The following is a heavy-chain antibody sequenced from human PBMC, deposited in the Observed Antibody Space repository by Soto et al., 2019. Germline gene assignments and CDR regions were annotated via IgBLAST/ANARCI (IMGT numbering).Heavy chain of an antibody. Sequence: PSETLSLTCTVSGGSISSGGYYWSWIRQHPGKGLEWIGYIYYSGSTYYNPSLKSRVTISVDTSKNQFSLKLSSVTAADTAVYYCASLTAFSSLYFDYWGQGTLVTVSS. D-gene: IGHD2-21*02. J-gene: IGHJ4*02. V-gene: IGHV4-31*03. CDR1: GGSISSGGYY. CDR2: IYYSGST. CDR3: ASLTAFSSLYFDY.